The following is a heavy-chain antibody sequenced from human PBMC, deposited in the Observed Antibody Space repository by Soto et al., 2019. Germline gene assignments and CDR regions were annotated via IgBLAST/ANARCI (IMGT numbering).Heavy chain of an antibody. CDR3: ARGRDPHAYYYDSSGYYAWFDP. D-gene: IGHD3-22*01. Sequence: SETLSLTCTVSGGSISSYYWSWIRQPPGKGLEWIGYIYYSGSTNYNPSLKSRVTISVDTSKNQFSLKLSSVAAADTAVYYCARGRDPHAYYYDSSGYYAWFDPWGQGTLVTVSS. CDR2: IYYSGST. CDR1: GGSISSYY. V-gene: IGHV4-59*01. J-gene: IGHJ5*02.